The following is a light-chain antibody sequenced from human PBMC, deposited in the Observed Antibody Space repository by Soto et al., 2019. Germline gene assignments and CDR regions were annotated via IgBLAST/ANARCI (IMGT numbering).Light chain of an antibody. J-gene: IGLJ2*01. CDR2: SNN. V-gene: IGLV1-44*01. CDR3: AAWDDSLNGVV. Sequence: QSVLTQPPSASGTPGQRVTISCSGSSSNIGSNYVYWYLQLPGTAPKLLIYSNNQRPSGVPDRFSGSKSGTSASLAISGLQSEDEADYYCAAWDDSLNGVVFGGGTKLTVL. CDR1: SSNIGSNY.